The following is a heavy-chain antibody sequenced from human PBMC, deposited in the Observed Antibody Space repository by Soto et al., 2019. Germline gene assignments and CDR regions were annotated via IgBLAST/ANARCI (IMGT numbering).Heavy chain of an antibody. V-gene: IGHV1-18*01. CDR2: ISAYNGNT. D-gene: IGHD4-17*01. CDR1: GYTLSSYG. Sequence: VASGKVSCKASGYTLSSYGISWGGQAPGQGLEWMGWISAYNGNTNNAQKLPGRGTMTTDTSTSTAYMELRSLRSDDSAVYYCARVGYGDEYWSQGALSTVSS. J-gene: IGHJ4*02. CDR3: ARVGYGDEY.